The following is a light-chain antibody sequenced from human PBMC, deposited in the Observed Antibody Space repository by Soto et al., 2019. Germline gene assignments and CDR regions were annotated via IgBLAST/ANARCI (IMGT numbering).Light chain of an antibody. CDR1: QHISDY. J-gene: IGKJ1*01. CDR3: QQSYSAPQT. CDR2: AQS. V-gene: IGKV1-39*01. Sequence: DIQMTQSPSSLSASVGDRVTITCRASQHISDYINWYQQKPGKAPKLLIYAQSTLQSGVPSRFTGSRSGTAFSLTSTRLQVEDFANYYCQQSYSAPQTFGQGTKVEIK.